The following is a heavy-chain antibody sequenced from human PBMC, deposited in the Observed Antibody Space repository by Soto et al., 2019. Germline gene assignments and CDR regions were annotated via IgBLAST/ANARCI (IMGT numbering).Heavy chain of an antibody. CDR3: ANPPSTYGDYVPIIDY. Sequence: EVQLLESGGGLVQPGGSLRLSCAASGFTFSSYAMSWVRQAPGNWQECVSAISGSGGSTYYADSVRGRFTISRDNSKNTLYLQMNRLRAEDTAVYYCANPPSTYGDYVPIIDYWGQGTLVTVSS. J-gene: IGHJ4*02. V-gene: IGHV3-23*01. CDR2: ISGSGGST. CDR1: GFTFSSYA. D-gene: IGHD4-17*01.